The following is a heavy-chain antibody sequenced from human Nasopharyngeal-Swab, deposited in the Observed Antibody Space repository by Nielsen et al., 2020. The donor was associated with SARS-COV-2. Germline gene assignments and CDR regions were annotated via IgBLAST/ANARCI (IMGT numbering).Heavy chain of an antibody. Sequence: SLSLTCDISGDRVSSGSAAWNWIRQSPSRGLEWLGRTYYRSKWYNDYAVSVKSRITINPDTSKNQFSLHLNSVTPEDTAVYYCARARGAYGDYYYYYYTDVWGKGTTVTVSS. CDR3: ARARGAYGDYYYYYYTDV. D-gene: IGHD4-17*01. CDR2: TYYRSKWYN. V-gene: IGHV6-1*01. CDR1: GDRVSSGSAA. J-gene: IGHJ6*03.